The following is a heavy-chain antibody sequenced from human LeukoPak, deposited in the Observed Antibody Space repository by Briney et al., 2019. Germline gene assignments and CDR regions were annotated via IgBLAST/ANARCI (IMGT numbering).Heavy chain of an antibody. CDR1: GFTFSSFT. V-gene: IGHV3-23*01. D-gene: IGHD6-19*01. Sequence: PGGSLRLSCAASGFTFSSFTMTWVRQAPGKGLEWVSSISGSGDRTYYADSVKGRFTISRDYSRNTLYLQMNSVRAEDTAVYFCAKDHGVAVAGMYYWGQGTLVTVSS. J-gene: IGHJ4*02. CDR2: ISGSGDRT. CDR3: AKDHGVAVAGMYY.